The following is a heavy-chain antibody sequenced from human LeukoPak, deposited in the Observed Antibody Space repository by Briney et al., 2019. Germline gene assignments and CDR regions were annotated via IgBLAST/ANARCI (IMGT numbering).Heavy chain of an antibody. CDR3: ASCSSTSCAFLGAFDI. D-gene: IGHD2-2*01. Sequence: TSETLSLTCTVSGGSISSYYWSWIRQPAGKGLEWIGRIYTSGSTNYNPPLKSRVTMSVDTSKNQFSLKLSSVTAADTAVYYCASCSSTSCAFLGAFDIWGQGTMVTVSS. V-gene: IGHV4-4*07. CDR2: IYTSGST. J-gene: IGHJ3*02. CDR1: GGSISSYY.